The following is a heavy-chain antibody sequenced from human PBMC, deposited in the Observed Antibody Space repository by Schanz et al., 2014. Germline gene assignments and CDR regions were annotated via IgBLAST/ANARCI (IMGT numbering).Heavy chain of an antibody. J-gene: IGHJ4*02. CDR1: GFTFSSYS. CDR3: AKDLLYGAPMPLNHLDY. V-gene: IGHV3-23*04. D-gene: IGHD2-2*01. Sequence: EVQLVESGGGLVQPGGSLRLSCAASGFTFSSYSMNWVRQAPGKGLEWVSTISASGGSTYYADSVKGRFTISRDNSKNTLYLQMNSLRAEDTAVYYCAKDLLYGAPMPLNHLDYWGQGTLXTVSS. CDR2: ISASGGST.